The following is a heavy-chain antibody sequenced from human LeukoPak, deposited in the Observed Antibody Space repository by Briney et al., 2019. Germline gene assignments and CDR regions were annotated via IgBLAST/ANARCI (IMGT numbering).Heavy chain of an antibody. Sequence: SETLSLTCTVSGGSISSGSYYWSWIRQPAGKGLEWIGRIYTSGSTNYNPSLKSRVTISVDTSKNQFSLKLSSVAAADTAVYYCARARLLRRVVPAATNWFDPWGQGTLVTVSS. CDR3: ARARLLRRVVPAATNWFDP. CDR1: GGSISSGSYY. CDR2: IYTSGST. V-gene: IGHV4-61*02. J-gene: IGHJ5*02. D-gene: IGHD2-2*01.